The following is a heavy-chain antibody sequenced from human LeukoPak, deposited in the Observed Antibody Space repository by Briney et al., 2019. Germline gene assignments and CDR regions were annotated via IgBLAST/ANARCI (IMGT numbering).Heavy chain of an antibody. V-gene: IGHV3-30-3*01. CDR1: GFTFSSYA. Sequence: GGSLRLSCAASGFTFSSYAMHWVRQAPGKGLEWVAVISYDGGNKYYADSVKGRFTISRDNSKNTLYLQMNSLRAEDTAVYYCARNLPAADYWGQGTLVTVSS. J-gene: IGHJ4*02. CDR2: ISYDGGNK. D-gene: IGHD2-2*01. CDR3: ARNLPAADY.